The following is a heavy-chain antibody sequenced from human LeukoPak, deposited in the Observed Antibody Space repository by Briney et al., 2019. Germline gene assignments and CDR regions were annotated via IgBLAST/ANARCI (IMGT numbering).Heavy chain of an antibody. D-gene: IGHD6-19*01. CDR3: VGCVAGQNSFVN. Sequence: GGSLRLSCAASGFSFSDHYMRWVRQAPGKGLEWVGRVRDRAHSYSTEYASSGKGRFTVSRDDSENSLYMQMKSLKTEDAAMYYGVGCVAGQNSFVNWGQGTLVTVSS. V-gene: IGHV3-72*01. CDR1: GFSFSDHY. J-gene: IGHJ4*02. CDR2: VRDRAHSYST.